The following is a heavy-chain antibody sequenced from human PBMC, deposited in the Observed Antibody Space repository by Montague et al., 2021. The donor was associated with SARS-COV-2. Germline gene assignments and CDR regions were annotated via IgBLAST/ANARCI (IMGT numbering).Heavy chain of an antibody. J-gene: IGHJ4*02. CDR1: GGSISTGSYY. CDR2: IYYSGDT. CDR3: VRGGDYTDYGRVDY. D-gene: IGHD4-11*01. V-gene: IGHV4-39*01. Sequence: SETLSPTCSFSGGSISTGSYYWGWIRQPPRKGLEWIGSIYYSGDTYHNPSLKSRVTISVDTSKNQFSLRLSSVTAADTAVYYCVRGGDYTDYGRVDYWGQGTLVIVSS.